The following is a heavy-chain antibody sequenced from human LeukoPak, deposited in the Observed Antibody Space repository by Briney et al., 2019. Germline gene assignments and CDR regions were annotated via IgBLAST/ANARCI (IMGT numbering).Heavy chain of an antibody. J-gene: IGHJ6*02. D-gene: IGHD2-15*01. CDR1: GGSISSSNW. V-gene: IGHV4-4*02. CDR3: ARDDIVVVVAATRKNYYYYGMDV. CDR2: IYHSGST. Sequence: SGTLSLTCAVSGGSISSSNWWSWVRQPPGKGLEWIGEIYHSGSTNYNPSLKSRVTISVDKSKNQFSLKLSSVTAADTAVYYCARDDIVVVVAATRKNYYYYGMDVWGQGTTVTVSS.